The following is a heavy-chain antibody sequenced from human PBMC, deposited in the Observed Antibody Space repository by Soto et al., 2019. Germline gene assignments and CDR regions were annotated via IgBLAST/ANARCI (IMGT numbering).Heavy chain of an antibody. Sequence: PSETLSLTCAVYGGSFSCYYWSWIRQPPGKGLEWIGEINHSGSTNYNPSLKSRVTISVDTSKNQFSLKLSSVTAADTAVYYCARDGIVATWFDYWGQGTLVTVSS. J-gene: IGHJ4*02. CDR2: INHSGST. CDR3: ARDGIVATWFDY. CDR1: GGSFSCYY. D-gene: IGHD5-12*01. V-gene: IGHV4-34*01.